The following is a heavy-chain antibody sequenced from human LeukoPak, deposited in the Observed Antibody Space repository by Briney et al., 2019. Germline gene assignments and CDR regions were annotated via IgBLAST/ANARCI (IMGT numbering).Heavy chain of an antibody. V-gene: IGHV3-53*01. D-gene: IGHD6-13*01. Sequence: GSLRLSCAASGLTVSSNHMAWVRQAPGKGLEWVSVIYTGGITYYADSVQGRFIISRDTSRNTLYLQMNSLRVEDTALYYCARDHAPAGGSLDYWGQGT. CDR1: GLTVSSNH. CDR3: ARDHAPAGGSLDY. CDR2: IYTGGIT. J-gene: IGHJ4*02.